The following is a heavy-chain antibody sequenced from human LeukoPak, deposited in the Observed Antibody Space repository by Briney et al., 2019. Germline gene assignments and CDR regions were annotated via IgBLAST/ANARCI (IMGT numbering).Heavy chain of an antibody. Sequence: GGSLRLSCAASEITVSSNYMSWGRRSPGKGLEWGSVIYSGGSTYYADSVKGRFTISRDNYKNTLYLQMNSLRAEDTAVYYCARDEGGAAGKGLDYWGQGTLVTVSS. J-gene: IGHJ4*02. D-gene: IGHD6-13*01. CDR2: IYSGGST. CDR1: EITVSSNY. V-gene: IGHV3-53*01. CDR3: ARDEGGAAGKGLDY.